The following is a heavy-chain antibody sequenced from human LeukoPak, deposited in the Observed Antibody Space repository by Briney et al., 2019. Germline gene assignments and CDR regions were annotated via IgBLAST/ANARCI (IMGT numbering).Heavy chain of an antibody. Sequence: GGPLRLSCAASGFVLSDYGMHWVRQAPGKGLEWVAFVRNDGSNEYYVGSVKGRFTISRDKSKSTLYLQMNSLRVEDTAVYSCAKESDSGYHSEGPRNWGLGTLVTVSS. CDR1: GFVLSDYG. J-gene: IGHJ4*02. V-gene: IGHV3-30*02. CDR2: VRNDGSNE. D-gene: IGHD5-12*01. CDR3: AKESDSGYHSEGPRN.